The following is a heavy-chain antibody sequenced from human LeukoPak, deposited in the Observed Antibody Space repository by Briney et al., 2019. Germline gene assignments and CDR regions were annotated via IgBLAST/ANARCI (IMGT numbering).Heavy chain of an antibody. CDR2: MYHSVST. CDR3: ARGIESYGDYGY. Sequence: SETLSLTCTVSGGSFSGSYWSWIRQPPGKGLEWIAYMYHSVSTNYNPPLKSRVTISIDTSKNQFSLKLSSLTAADTAIYYCARGIESYGDYGYWGQGILVTVSS. CDR1: GGSFSGSY. J-gene: IGHJ4*02. D-gene: IGHD4-17*01. V-gene: IGHV4-59*01.